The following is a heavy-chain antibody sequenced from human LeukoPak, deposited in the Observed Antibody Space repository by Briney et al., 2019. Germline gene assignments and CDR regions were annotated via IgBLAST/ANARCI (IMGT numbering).Heavy chain of an antibody. J-gene: IGHJ3*02. CDR1: GFTFGDYT. CDR2: ISSKAYGGTT. CDR3: TRDRPRYDYGDYRDAFDI. Sequence: KAGRSLRLSCTTSGFTFGDYTMSWFRQAPGKGLEWVGFISSKAYGGTTEYAACVKGRFTISRDDSKSIAYLQMNRLKTEDTAVYYCTRDRPRYDYGDYRDAFDIWGQGTMVTVSS. V-gene: IGHV3-49*05. D-gene: IGHD4-17*01.